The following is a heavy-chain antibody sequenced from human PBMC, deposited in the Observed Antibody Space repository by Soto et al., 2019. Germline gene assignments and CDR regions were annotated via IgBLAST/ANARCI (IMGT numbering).Heavy chain of an antibody. CDR2: ISGSGGST. D-gene: IGHD3-3*01. Sequence: GGSLRLSCAASGFTFSSYAMSWVRQAPGKGLEWVSAISGSGGSTYYADSVKGRFTISRDNSKNTLDLQMNSLRAEDTAVYYCAKGYYDFWSGYCALDYWGQGTLVTVSS. CDR3: AKGYYDFWSGYCALDY. V-gene: IGHV3-23*01. CDR1: GFTFSSYA. J-gene: IGHJ4*02.